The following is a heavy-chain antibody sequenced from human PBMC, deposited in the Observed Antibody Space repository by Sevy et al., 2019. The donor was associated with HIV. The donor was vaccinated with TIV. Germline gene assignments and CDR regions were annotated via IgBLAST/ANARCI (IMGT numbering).Heavy chain of an antibody. V-gene: IGHV2-5*02. CDR3: AHRQPLYRGSRLGYFDY. Sequence: SGPTLVNPTQPLTLTCTFSEFSLSTIGVAVGWIRQPPGRALEWLALIYWDDHKVYSPSLKSRLTITKDTSKNQVVLTLTNVNHVDTATYSCAHRQPLYRGSRLGYFDYWGQGILVTVSS. J-gene: IGHJ4*02. CDR1: EFSLSTIGVA. D-gene: IGHD3-16*02. CDR2: IYWDDHK.